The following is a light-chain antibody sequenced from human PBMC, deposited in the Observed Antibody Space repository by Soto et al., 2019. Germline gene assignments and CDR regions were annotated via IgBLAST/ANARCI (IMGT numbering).Light chain of an antibody. CDR3: QQSYSTPLT. J-gene: IGKJ4*01. CDR1: QSVSNY. CDR2: AAS. Sequence: DIQMTQSPSSLSASVGDRVTITCRASQSVSNYLNWYQQKPGKAPKLLIYAASSLQSGVPSGFSGSGSGTDFTLTISSLQPEDFATYYCQQSYSTPLTFGGGTNVEIK. V-gene: IGKV1-39*01.